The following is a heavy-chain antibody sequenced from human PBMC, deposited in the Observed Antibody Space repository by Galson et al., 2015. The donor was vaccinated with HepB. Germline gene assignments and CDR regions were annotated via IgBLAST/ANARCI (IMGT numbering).Heavy chain of an antibody. D-gene: IGHD3-9*01. CDR1: GFSLSTSGVG. CDR3: AHSPQPVGHFDWLLYVSRWFDP. Sequence: PALVKPTQTLTLTCTFSGFSLSTSGVGVGWIRQPPVKALEWLALIYWNDDKRYSPSLKSRLTFTEDTSKNQVVLTMTNMDPVDTATYYCAHSPQPVGHFDWLLYVSRWFDPWGQGTLVTVSS. J-gene: IGHJ5*02. V-gene: IGHV2-5*01. CDR2: IYWNDDK.